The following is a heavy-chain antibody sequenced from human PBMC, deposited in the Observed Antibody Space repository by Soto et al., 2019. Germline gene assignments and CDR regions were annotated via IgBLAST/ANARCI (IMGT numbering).Heavy chain of an antibody. CDR2: VHYDGTKK. V-gene: IGHV3-33*01. J-gene: IGHJ6*02. Sequence: QVQLVEAGGGVVHPGTSLRLSCAPSGFTFSSYVMHWVRQAPGKGLEWVEVVHYDGTKKYYADSVRGRFTISRDNSENILYLQMNSLRPDDTAVYFCARETSYDFWSGPQTLDVWGQGTTVTVSS. D-gene: IGHD3-3*01. CDR1: GFTFSSYV. CDR3: ARETSYDFWSGPQTLDV.